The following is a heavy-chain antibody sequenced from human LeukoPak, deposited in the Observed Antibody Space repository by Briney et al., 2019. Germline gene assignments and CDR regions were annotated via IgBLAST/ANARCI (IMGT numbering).Heavy chain of an antibody. Sequence: ASVKVSCKASGYTFTSYGISWVRQAPGQGLEWMGWISAYNGNTNYAQKLQGRVTMTTDTSTSTAYMELRSLRSDDTAVYYCARDVPGGSGWYPQRRCFDYWGQGTLVTVPS. CDR1: GYTFTSYG. CDR2: ISAYNGNT. V-gene: IGHV1-18*01. CDR3: ARDVPGGSGWYPQRRCFDY. D-gene: IGHD6-19*01. J-gene: IGHJ4*02.